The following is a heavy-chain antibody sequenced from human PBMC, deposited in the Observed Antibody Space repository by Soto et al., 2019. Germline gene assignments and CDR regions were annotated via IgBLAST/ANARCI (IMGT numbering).Heavy chain of an antibody. D-gene: IGHD3-10*01. V-gene: IGHV3-21*01. CDR3: ARSRGWGELFDYYYYGMDV. Sequence: GGSLRLSCAASGFTFSSYSMNWVRQAPGKGLEWVSSISSSSSYIYYADSVKGRFTISRDNAKNSLYLQMNSLRAEDTAVYYCARSRGWGELFDYYYYGMDVWGQGTTVTVSS. CDR1: GFTFSSYS. J-gene: IGHJ6*02. CDR2: ISSSSSYI.